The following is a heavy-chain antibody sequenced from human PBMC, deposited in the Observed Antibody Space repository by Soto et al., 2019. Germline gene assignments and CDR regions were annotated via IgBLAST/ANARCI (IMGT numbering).Heavy chain of an antibody. V-gene: IGHV4-39*01. CDR2: IYYSGST. CDR1: GGSISSSSYY. J-gene: IGHJ5*02. CDR3: ARYNWNYDYWFDP. Sequence: SETLSLTCTVSGGSISSSSYYWGWIRQPPGKGLEWIGSIYYSGSTYYNPSLKSRVTISVDTSKNQFSLKLSSVTAADTAVYYCARYNWNYDYWFDPWGQGTLVTVSS. D-gene: IGHD1-7*01.